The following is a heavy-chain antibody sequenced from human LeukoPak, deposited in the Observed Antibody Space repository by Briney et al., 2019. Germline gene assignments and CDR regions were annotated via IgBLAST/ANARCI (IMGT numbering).Heavy chain of an antibody. Sequence: GGSLRLSCAASGFTFSNAWMSWVRQAPGKGLEWVGRIKSKTGGGTTDYAAPVKGRFTISRDDSKNTLYLQMNSLKTEDTAVYYCTTDQLPIFDYWGQGTLVTVSS. D-gene: IGHD2-2*01. CDR2: IKSKTGGGTT. CDR3: TTDQLPIFDY. J-gene: IGHJ4*02. CDR1: GFTFSNAW. V-gene: IGHV3-15*01.